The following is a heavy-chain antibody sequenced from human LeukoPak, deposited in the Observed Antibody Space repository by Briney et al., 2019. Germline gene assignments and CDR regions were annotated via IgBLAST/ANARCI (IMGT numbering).Heavy chain of an antibody. CDR2: LYYNGRT. Sequence: PSETLSLTCTVSGGSISTYYWSWIRQPPGKGLEWIGYLYYNGRTNYNPSLKSRVTLSLDTSKNQFSLKLSSVTAADTAVYYCARDRSKQWLVPEEYNWFDPWGQGTLVTVSS. D-gene: IGHD6-19*01. CDR3: ARDRSKQWLVPEEYNWFDP. J-gene: IGHJ5*02. V-gene: IGHV4-59*01. CDR1: GGSISTYY.